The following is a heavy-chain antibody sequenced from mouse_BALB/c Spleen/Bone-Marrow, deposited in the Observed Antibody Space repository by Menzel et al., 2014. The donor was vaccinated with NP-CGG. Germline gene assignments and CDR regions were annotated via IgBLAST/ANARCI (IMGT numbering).Heavy chain of an antibody. CDR3: AAYCYGSNYGFAY. CDR1: GFNIKDTY. Sequence: EVQLQQSGAELVKPGASGKLSCTASGFNIKDTYMHWVKQRPEQGLEWIGRIDPANGNTKYDPKFQGKATITADTSSNTAYLQLSSLTSEDTAVYYCAAYCYGSNYGFAYWGQGTLVTVSA. V-gene: IGHV14-3*02. D-gene: IGHD1-1*01. J-gene: IGHJ3*01. CDR2: IDPANGNT.